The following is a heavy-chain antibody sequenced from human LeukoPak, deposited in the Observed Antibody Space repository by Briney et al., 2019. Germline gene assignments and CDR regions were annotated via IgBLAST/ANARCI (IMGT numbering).Heavy chain of an antibody. CDR1: GSSISNYY. CDR3: ARLSGSPHPPFDY. J-gene: IGHJ4*02. Sequence: SETLSLTCTVSGSSISNYYWTWIRQPPGKGLGWIGYIYYSGATYYNPSLKSRVTISVDTSKNQFSLKLTSVTAADTAVYYCARLSGSPHPPFDYWGQGTLVTVSS. D-gene: IGHD1-26*01. V-gene: IGHV4-59*08. CDR2: IYYSGAT.